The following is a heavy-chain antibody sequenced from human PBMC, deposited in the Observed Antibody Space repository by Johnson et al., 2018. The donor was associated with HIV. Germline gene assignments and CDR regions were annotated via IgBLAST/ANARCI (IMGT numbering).Heavy chain of an antibody. V-gene: IGHV3-23*04. CDR1: GFNFSNHA. D-gene: IGHD3-16*01. Sequence: MQLVESGGGLVQPGGSLRVSCTASGFNFSNHAMSWVRQAPGKGLEWVSGISDSGENTYYADSVKGRFTISRDNSKNTLYLQMNSLRAEDTAIYYCALVLGALPGAFDIWGQGTLVTVSS. CDR2: ISDSGENT. J-gene: IGHJ3*02. CDR3: ALVLGALPGAFDI.